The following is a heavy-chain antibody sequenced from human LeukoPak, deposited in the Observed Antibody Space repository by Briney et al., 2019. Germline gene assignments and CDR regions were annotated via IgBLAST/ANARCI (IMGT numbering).Heavy chain of an antibody. CDR2: MKANRGKT. D-gene: IGHD6-13*01. CDR3: ARGIAAAGTPAPSPFDY. CDR1: GYTFTGYE. Sequence: ASVKVSRKASGYTFTGYEINWVRQAPGQGLEWMGWMKANRGKTHYAQKLQGRPTMTRHTSIRTAYMELSSLRSEHTPVYYCARGIAAAGTPAPSPFDYWGQGTLVTVSS. J-gene: IGHJ4*02. V-gene: IGHV1-8*01.